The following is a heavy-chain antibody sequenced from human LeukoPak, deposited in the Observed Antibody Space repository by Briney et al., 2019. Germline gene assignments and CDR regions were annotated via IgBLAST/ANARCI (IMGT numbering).Heavy chain of an antibody. CDR3: ARGPYYYDSSGYIYYYYGMDV. Sequence: SETLSLTCTVSGGSISSYYWSWIRQPPGKGLEWIGEIKHSGSTNYNPSLKSRVTISVDTSKNQFSLKLSSVTAADTAVYYCARGPYYYDSSGYIYYYYGMDVWGQGTTVTVSS. D-gene: IGHD3-22*01. CDR2: IKHSGST. J-gene: IGHJ6*02. V-gene: IGHV4-34*01. CDR1: GGSISSYY.